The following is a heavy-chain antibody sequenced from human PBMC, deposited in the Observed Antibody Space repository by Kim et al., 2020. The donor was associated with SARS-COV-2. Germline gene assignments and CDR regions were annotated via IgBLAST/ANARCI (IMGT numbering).Heavy chain of an antibody. V-gene: IGHV3-7*01. CDR1: GFTFTAYR. J-gene: IGHJ4*02. Sequence: GESLRLSCAASGFTFTAYRMTWLRQAPGKGLEWVATIKQDGSDRYYGDSVKGRLTISRDNAKNSLYLQMNSLRVEDTAVYYCARDFLYGSNGGGWGLIDYWGQGTLVTVSS. CDR3: ARDFLYGSNGGGWGLIDY. D-gene: IGHD3-16*01. CDR2: IKQDGSDR.